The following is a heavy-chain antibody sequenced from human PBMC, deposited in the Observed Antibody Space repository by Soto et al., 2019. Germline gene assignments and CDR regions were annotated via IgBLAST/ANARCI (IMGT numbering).Heavy chain of an antibody. CDR1: GGTFSSYA. CDR3: ARGSVWVYYDSSGYYPVDY. J-gene: IGHJ4*02. V-gene: IGHV1-69*06. D-gene: IGHD3-22*01. CDR2: IIPIFGTA. Sequence: QVQLVQSGAEVKKPGSSVKVSCKASGGTFSSYAISWVRQAPGQGLEWMGGIIPIFGTANYAQKFQGRFTITAAKSTSTAYLELSSLRYEDTSVYYCARGSVWVYYDSSGYYPVDYWGQGTLVTVSS.